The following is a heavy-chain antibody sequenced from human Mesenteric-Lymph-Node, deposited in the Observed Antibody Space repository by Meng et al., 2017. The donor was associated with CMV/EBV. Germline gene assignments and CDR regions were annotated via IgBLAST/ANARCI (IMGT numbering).Heavy chain of an antibody. D-gene: IGHD3-3*01. CDR2: IYPGDSDT. CDR1: GYSFTRYW. Sequence: GESLKISCKGSGYSFTRYWIGWVRQMPGKGLEWMGIIYPGDSDTRYSPSFQGQVTISADKSISTAYLQWSSLKASDTAMYYCAIPQIITIFGVVTHGDGMDVWGQGTTVTVSS. V-gene: IGHV5-51*01. J-gene: IGHJ6*02. CDR3: AIPQIITIFGVVTHGDGMDV.